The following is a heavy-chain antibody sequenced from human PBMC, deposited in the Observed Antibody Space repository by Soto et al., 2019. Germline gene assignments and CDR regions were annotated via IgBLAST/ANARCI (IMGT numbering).Heavy chain of an antibody. V-gene: IGHV1-18*01. J-gene: IGHJ5*02. Sequence: GASVKVSCKASGYTFFTYDISWVRQAPGQGLEWMGWISTNSGDTKYAQKFQGRVTMTTDTSTTTAYLELRSLRSDDTAVYYCARHHGPTTSENWFDPWGQGTLVTVPQ. CDR3: ARHHGPTTSENWFDP. D-gene: IGHD5-12*01. CDR2: ISTNSGDT. CDR1: GYTFFTYD.